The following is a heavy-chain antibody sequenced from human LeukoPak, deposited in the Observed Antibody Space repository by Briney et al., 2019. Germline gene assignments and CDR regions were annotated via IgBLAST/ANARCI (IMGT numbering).Heavy chain of an antibody. CDR3: ACLRGPSDY. D-gene: IGHD4-17*01. J-gene: IGHJ4*02. CDR2: LRYNSSFI. V-gene: IGHV3-21*01. Sequence: GRCLRLFCTASGFTFINYSMIWVRQASGKCRECGSSLRYNSSFILYADLVRGRVTISRDNTKNSLYIQMDSLTADDTAVYFCACLRGPSDYWGQGTLVTVSS. CDR1: GFTFINYS.